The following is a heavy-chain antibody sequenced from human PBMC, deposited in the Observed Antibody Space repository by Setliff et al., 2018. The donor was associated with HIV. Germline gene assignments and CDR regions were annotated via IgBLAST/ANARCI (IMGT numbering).Heavy chain of an antibody. Sequence: VASVKVSCKTSGYDFRRYGIAWVRQAPGQGLEWMGWINPKSDGTNYAQKFQGWITMTRDTSISTAYMELSRLRSDDTAVYFCARNWGDYGDYLGWFDPWGQGTLVTVSS. CDR3: ARNWGDYGDYLGWFDP. V-gene: IGHV1-2*04. D-gene: IGHD4-17*01. CDR1: GYDFRRYG. CDR2: INPKSDGT. J-gene: IGHJ5*02.